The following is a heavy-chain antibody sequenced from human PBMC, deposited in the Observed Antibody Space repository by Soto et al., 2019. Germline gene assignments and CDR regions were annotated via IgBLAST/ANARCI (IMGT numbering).Heavy chain of an antibody. D-gene: IGHD2-15*01. V-gene: IGHV1-18*01. CDR2: ISGHNGDT. CDR3: AKSPNPGSATPSYYGMDV. J-gene: IGHJ6*02. CDR1: GYTFARYG. Sequence: ASVKVSCKASGYTFARYGIDWVRQAPGQGLEWMGWISGHNGDTKYVQKFQGRVSMTTDTSTSTASMELRSLRSDDTAVYYCAKSPNPGSATPSYYGMDVWGLGTTVTVSS.